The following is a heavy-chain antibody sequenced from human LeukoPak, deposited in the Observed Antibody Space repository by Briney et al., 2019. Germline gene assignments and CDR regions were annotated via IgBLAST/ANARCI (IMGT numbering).Heavy chain of an antibody. D-gene: IGHD5-18*01. CDR2: ISAYNGNT. J-gene: IGHJ4*02. CDR3: ARVRYGELWLNY. Sequence: ASVKVSCKASGYTFTSYGISRVRQAPGQGLEWMGWISAYNGNTNYAQKLQGRVTMTTDTSTSTAYMELRSLRSDDTAVYYCARVRYGELWLNYWGQGTLVTVSS. V-gene: IGHV1-18*01. CDR1: GYTFTSYG.